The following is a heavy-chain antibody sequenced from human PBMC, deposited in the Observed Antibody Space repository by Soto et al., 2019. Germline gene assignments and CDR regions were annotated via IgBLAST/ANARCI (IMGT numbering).Heavy chain of an antibody. D-gene: IGHD1-1*01. V-gene: IGHV3-30*18. CDR1: GFTFSSYG. CDR2: ISYDGSNK. Sequence: QVQLVESGGGVVQPGRSLRLSCAASGFTFSSYGMHWVRQAPGKGLEWVAVISYDGSNKYYADSVKGRFTISRVNSKNTLYLQMNCLRAEDTAVYYCAKEGTAWGQGTLVTVSS. CDR3: AKEGTA. J-gene: IGHJ5*02.